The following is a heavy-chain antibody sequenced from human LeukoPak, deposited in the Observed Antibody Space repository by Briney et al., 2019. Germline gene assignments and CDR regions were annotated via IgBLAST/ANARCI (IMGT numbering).Heavy chain of an antibody. CDR3: ARGDWGSGALDI. J-gene: IGHJ3*02. D-gene: IGHD7-27*01. Sequence: ASVKVSCKASGYSSTTYYMFWVRQAPGQGLEWMGWINPNSGATNYAQKFQGRVTLTRDTFINTVYMELSSLMSDDTAIYYCARGDWGSGALDIWGQGTMVTISS. V-gene: IGHV1-2*02. CDR1: GYSSTTYY. CDR2: INPNSGAT.